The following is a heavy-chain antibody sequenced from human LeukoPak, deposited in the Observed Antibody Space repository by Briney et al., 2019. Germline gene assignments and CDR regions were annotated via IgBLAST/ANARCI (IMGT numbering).Heavy chain of an antibody. CDR1: GDSVSSNSAA. J-gene: IGHJ4*02. V-gene: IGHV6-1*01. CDR3: ARIVGGSQDF. Sequence: SQTLSLTCAISGDSVSSNSAAWNWIRQSPSRGLEWLGRTYHRSRWYNDYAVSVRGRITINPDTSKNQFSLQLKPVTPEDTAVYYCARIVGGSQDFWGQGTLVTVSS. D-gene: IGHD3-16*02. CDR2: TYHRSRWYN.